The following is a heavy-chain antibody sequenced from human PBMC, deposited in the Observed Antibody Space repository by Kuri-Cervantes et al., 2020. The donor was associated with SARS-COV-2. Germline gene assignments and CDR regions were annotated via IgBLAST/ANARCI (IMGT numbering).Heavy chain of an antibody. CDR3: AREYSSSSDRLFYYYYYMDV. CDR1: GGSISSYY. V-gene: IGHV4-59*12. D-gene: IGHD6-6*01. Sequence: GSLRLSCTVSGGSISSYYWSWIRQPPGKGLEWIGYIYYSGSTNYNPSLKSRVTISVDTSKNQFSLKLSSVTAADTAVYYCAREYSSSSDRLFYYYYYMDVWGKGTTVTVSS. J-gene: IGHJ6*03. CDR2: IYYSGST.